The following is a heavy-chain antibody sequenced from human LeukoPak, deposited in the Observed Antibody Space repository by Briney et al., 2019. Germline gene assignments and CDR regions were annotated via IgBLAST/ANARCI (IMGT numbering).Heavy chain of an antibody. CDR1: GYTFTDYY. V-gene: IGHV1-2*06. D-gene: IGHD6-13*01. J-gene: IGHJ4*02. Sequence: ASVKVSCKASGYTFTDYYMHWVRQAPGQGLEWKGRINPNTGDRNYAQKFQGKVTMTRDTSTSTAYMELSSLIFDDTAVYYCARGAAVGQTRDYWGQGTLVTVSS. CDR2: INPNTGDR. CDR3: ARGAAVGQTRDY.